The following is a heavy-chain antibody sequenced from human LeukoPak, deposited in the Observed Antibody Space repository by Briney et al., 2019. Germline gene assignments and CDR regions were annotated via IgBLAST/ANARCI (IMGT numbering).Heavy chain of an antibody. Sequence: GGSLRLSCAASGFTFDDYAMHWVRHAPGKGLEWVSGISWNSGSIGYADSVKGRFTISRDNAKNSLYLQMNSLRAEDTAVYYCARDDSSGYYPYFDYWGQGTLVTVSS. J-gene: IGHJ4*02. CDR2: ISWNSGSI. CDR1: GFTFDDYA. CDR3: ARDDSSGYYPYFDY. V-gene: IGHV3-9*01. D-gene: IGHD3-22*01.